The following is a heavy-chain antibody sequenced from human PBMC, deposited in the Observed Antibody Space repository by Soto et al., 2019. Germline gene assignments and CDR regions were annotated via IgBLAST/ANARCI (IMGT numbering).Heavy chain of an antibody. V-gene: IGHV3-23*01. CDR2: VSPSGSNT. CDR1: GFIFSNYP. CDR3: ARRDSSGWYSLDY. D-gene: IGHD6-19*01. J-gene: IGHJ4*02. Sequence: VGSLRLSCAVSGFIFSNYPMSWVRQAPGKGLEWVSSVSPSGSNTYYADSVKGRFTMSRDNSDNRLHLQMNSLRAEDTAVYFCARRDSSGWYSLDYWGQGTLVTVSS.